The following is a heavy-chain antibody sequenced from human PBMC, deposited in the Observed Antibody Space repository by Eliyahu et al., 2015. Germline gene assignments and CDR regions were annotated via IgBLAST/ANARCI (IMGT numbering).Heavy chain of an antibody. D-gene: IGHD2-2*01. Sequence: EVQLVESGGGLVQPGGSLRLSCAASGLXFSSYSMNWVRQAPGKGLEWVSYISSSSSSIYYADSVKGRFTISRDNAKNSLYLQMNSLRAEDTAVYYCARALPAAIGAFDIWGQGTMVTVSS. V-gene: IGHV3-48*01. CDR1: GLXFSSYS. J-gene: IGHJ3*02. CDR2: ISSSSSSI. CDR3: ARALPAAIGAFDI.